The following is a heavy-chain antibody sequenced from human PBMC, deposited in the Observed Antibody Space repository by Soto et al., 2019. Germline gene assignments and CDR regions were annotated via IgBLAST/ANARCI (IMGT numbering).Heavy chain of an antibody. J-gene: IGHJ3*02. V-gene: IGHV1-69*13. CDR1: GGTFSSYA. Sequence: EASVNVSCKDSGGTFSSYAISWVRQAPGQGLEWMGGIIPIFGTANYAQKFQGRVTITADESTSTAYMELSSLRSEDTAVYYCARGRGNVVMQYCSGGSCYDDAFDIWGQGKMVTVSS. D-gene: IGHD2-15*01. CDR3: ARGRGNVVMQYCSGGSCYDDAFDI. CDR2: IIPIFGTA.